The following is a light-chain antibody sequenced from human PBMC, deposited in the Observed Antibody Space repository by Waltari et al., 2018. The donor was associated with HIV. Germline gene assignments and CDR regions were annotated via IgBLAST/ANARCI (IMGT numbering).Light chain of an antibody. CDR1: SSDVGAYKF. V-gene: IGLV2-11*01. CDR2: DVN. Sequence: QSALTQPRSVSGSPGQSVTISCTGTSSDVGAYKFVSWYQQHPGEAPKLMIYDVNERPSGVSDRFSGSKSGTSASLAISGLQSEDEADYYCAAWDDSLNGYVFGTGTKVTVL. CDR3: AAWDDSLNGYV. J-gene: IGLJ1*01.